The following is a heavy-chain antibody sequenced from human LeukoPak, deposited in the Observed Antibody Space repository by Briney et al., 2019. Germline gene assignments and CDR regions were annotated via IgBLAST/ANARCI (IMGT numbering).Heavy chain of an antibody. V-gene: IGHV1-69*05. CDR3: ARGRIGSGRWLQFEFGF. CDR2: IIPIFGTA. CDR1: GGTFSSYA. D-gene: IGHD5-24*01. J-gene: IGHJ4*02. Sequence: SVKVSCKASGGTFSSYAISWVRQAPGQGLEWMGGIIPIFGTANYAQKFQGRVTITTDESTSTAYMELSSLRSEDTAVYYCARGRIGSGRWLQFEFGFWGQGTLVTVSS.